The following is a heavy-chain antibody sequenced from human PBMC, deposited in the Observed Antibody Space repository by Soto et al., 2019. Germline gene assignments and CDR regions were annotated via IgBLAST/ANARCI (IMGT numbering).Heavy chain of an antibody. CDR2: IYWDDGK. D-gene: IGHD3-10*01. J-gene: IGHJ1*01. CDR1: GFSLNTGGVT. CDR3: AHSPAPRVYFQH. V-gene: IGHV2-5*02. Sequence: SGPTLVNPTQTLTLTRVFSGFSLNTGGVTVGWIRQPPGKALEWVALIYWDDGKRYSPSLKSRLTITKETSRNQVVLTMTNVDPEDTATYFCAHSPAPRVYFQHRGEGTLVTVSS.